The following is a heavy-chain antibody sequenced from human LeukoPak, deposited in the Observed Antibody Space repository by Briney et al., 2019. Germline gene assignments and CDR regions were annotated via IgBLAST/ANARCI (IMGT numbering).Heavy chain of an antibody. Sequence: GGSLRLSCAASGFTLNSHWVSWVRQAPGKGLEWVANIKQDGRDTYYVDSVKGRFTISRDNAKNSLNLQMNSLRAEDTAMYYCATSAGYWGQGTLVTVSS. V-gene: IGHV3-7*03. CDR3: ATSAGY. CDR1: GFTLNSHW. J-gene: IGHJ4*02. CDR2: IKQDGRDT.